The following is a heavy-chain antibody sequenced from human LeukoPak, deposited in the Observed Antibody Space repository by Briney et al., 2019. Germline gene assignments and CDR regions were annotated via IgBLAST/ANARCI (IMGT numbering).Heavy chain of an antibody. D-gene: IGHD3-22*01. CDR1: GGSISSYY. Sequence: SETLSLTCTVSGGSISSYYWSWIRQPPGKGLEWIGYIYTSGSTNYNPSLKSRVTISVDTSKNQFSPKLSSVTAADTAVYYCARQVDYYDSSGYYLFDYWGQGTLVTVSS. CDR2: IYTSGST. J-gene: IGHJ4*02. V-gene: IGHV4-4*09. CDR3: ARQVDYYDSSGYYLFDY.